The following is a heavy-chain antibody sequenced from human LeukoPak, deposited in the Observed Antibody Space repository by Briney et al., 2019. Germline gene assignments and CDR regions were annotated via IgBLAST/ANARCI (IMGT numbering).Heavy chain of an antibody. CDR3: VKEASRAYFDY. V-gene: IGHV3-23*01. CDR1: GFTFSSSA. D-gene: IGHD2-2*01. Sequence: GGSLRLSCAASGFTFSSSAMSWVRLPPGKGLEWVSAISGSGSNTYYADSVKGRLTISRDNSKNTLYLQMSSLRAEDTAVYYCVKEASRAYFDYWGQGTLVTVSS. CDR2: ISGSGSNT. J-gene: IGHJ4*02.